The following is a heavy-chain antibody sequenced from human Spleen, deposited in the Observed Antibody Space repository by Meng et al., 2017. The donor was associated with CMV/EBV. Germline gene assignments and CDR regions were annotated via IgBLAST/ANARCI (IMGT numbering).Heavy chain of an antibody. CDR1: GFTFSSYN. CDR2: ISHSGGTK. D-gene: IGHD4-11*01. V-gene: IGHV3-48*01. CDR3: ARELRNSNYKYYFDY. Sequence: GESLKISCAASGFTFSSYNFNWVRQAPGKGLEWISYISHSGGTKYYADSVKGRFTVSRDNSKNTLYLQMNSLRAEDTAVYYCARELRNSNYKYYFDYWGQGTLVTVSS. J-gene: IGHJ4*02.